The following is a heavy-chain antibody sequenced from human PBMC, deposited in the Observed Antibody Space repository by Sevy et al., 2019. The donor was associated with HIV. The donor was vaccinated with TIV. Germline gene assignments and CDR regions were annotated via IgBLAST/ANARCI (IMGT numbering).Heavy chain of an antibody. D-gene: IGHD2-8*01. V-gene: IGHV3-33*01. J-gene: IGHJ4*02. Sequence: GWSLRLSCAASGFAPSTYGMHWVRQAPGKGLEWVAVIGYDGSNKYYADSVKGRFSISRDNSRNTLFLQMDSLRAEDTAVYYGASDPRMYADFRLAYFDYWGQGTLVTVSS. CDR1: GFAPSTYG. CDR3: ASDPRMYADFRLAYFDY. CDR2: IGYDGSNK.